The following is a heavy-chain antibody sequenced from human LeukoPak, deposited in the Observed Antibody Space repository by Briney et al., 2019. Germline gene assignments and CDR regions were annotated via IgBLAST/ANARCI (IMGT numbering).Heavy chain of an antibody. CDR1: GFTFSSYG. Sequence: GGSLRLSCAASGFTFSSYGMHWVRQAPGKGLEWVAVISYDGSNEYYADSVKGRFTISRDNSKNTLYLQMNSLRAEDTAVYYCAKDGRPYCSGGSCYTFDYWGQGTLVTVSS. J-gene: IGHJ4*02. CDR3: AKDGRPYCSGGSCYTFDY. CDR2: ISYDGSNE. D-gene: IGHD2-15*01. V-gene: IGHV3-30*18.